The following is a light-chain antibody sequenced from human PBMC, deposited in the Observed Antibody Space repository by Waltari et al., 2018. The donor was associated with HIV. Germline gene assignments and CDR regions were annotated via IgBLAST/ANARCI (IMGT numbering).Light chain of an antibody. J-gene: IGLJ2*01. CDR1: SSHVGSYNL. CDR3: CSYSGTSTLV. Sequence: QSALTQSTSVSGSPGPSITIPCTGPSSHVGSYNLVSWYQQRPGKAPKPMIYEVTKRPSGVSNRFSGSKSGNTASLTISGLQAEDEADYYCCSYSGTSTLVFGGGTKLTVL. V-gene: IGLV2-23*02. CDR2: EVT.